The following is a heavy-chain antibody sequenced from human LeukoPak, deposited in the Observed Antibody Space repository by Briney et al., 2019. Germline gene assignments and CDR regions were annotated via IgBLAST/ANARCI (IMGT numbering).Heavy chain of an antibody. CDR3: VRRDWYYFDY. J-gene: IGHJ4*02. CDR2: INSGGSST. CDR1: GFTFGSYW. Sequence: PGGSLRLSCAASGFTFGSYWMHWVRQAPGKGLVWVSRINSGGSSTNYADSVKGRFTISRDNAKDTLYLQMNSLRAEDTAVYYCVRRDWYYFDYWGQGTLVTVSS. V-gene: IGHV3-74*01. D-gene: IGHD2-21*01.